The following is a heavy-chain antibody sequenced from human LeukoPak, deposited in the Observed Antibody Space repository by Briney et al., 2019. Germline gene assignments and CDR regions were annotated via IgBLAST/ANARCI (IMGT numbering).Heavy chain of an antibody. CDR3: ARLHPKWELPLKDAFDI. CDR2: IYYSGST. J-gene: IGHJ3*02. D-gene: IGHD1-26*01. V-gene: IGHV4-59*01. Sequence: SETLFLTCTVSGGSISGYYWSWIRQPPGKGLEWIGYIYYSGSTNYNPSLKSRVTISVDTSRNQFSLKLSSVTAADTAVYYCARLHPKWELPLKDAFDIWGQGTMVTVSS. CDR1: GGSISGYY.